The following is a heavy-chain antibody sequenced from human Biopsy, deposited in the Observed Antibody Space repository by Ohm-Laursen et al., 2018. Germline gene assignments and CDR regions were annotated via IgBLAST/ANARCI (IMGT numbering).Heavy chain of an antibody. Sequence: GSLRLSCAASGFTFNDFAMTWVRQAPGKGLEWVSAIGGSGGTTYYAGSVKGRFTISRDNSKNALYLQMNSLRPADTAKYYCVRGRAYWGQGTLVTVSS. V-gene: IGHV3-23*01. CDR1: GFTFNDFA. CDR3: VRGRAY. J-gene: IGHJ4*02. CDR2: IGGSGGTT.